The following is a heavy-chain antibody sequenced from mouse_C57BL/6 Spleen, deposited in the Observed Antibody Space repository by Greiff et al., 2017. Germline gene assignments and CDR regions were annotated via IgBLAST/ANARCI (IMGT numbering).Heavy chain of an antibody. J-gene: IGHJ4*01. CDR2: ISDGGSYT. CDR1: GFTFSSYA. CDR3: ARNYGSSLYYAMDY. Sequence: EVQRVESGGGLVKPGGSLELSCAASGFTFSSYAMSWVRQTPEKRLEWVATISDGGSYTYYPDNVKGRFTISRDNAKNNLYLQMSHLKSEDTAMYYCARNYGSSLYYAMDYWGQGTSVTVSS. V-gene: IGHV5-4*01. D-gene: IGHD1-1*01.